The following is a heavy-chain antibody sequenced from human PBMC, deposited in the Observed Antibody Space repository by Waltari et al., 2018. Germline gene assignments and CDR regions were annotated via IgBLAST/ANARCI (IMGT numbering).Heavy chain of an antibody. V-gene: IGHV4-34*01. CDR2: INHSGST. D-gene: IGHD2-15*01. Sequence: QVQLQQWGAGLLKPSETLSLTCAVYGGSFSGYYWSWIRQPPGKGLEWIGEINHSGSTNYNPSLKSRVTISVDTSKNQFSLKLSSVTAADTAVYYCARGQRSCYFDYWGQGTLVTVSS. CDR3: ARGQRSCYFDY. CDR1: GGSFSGYY. J-gene: IGHJ4*02.